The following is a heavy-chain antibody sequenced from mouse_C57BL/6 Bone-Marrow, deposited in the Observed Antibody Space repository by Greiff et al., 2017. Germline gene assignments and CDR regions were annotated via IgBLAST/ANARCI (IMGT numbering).Heavy chain of an antibody. V-gene: IGHV14-4*01. J-gene: IGHJ4*01. D-gene: IGHD2-4*01. CDR2: IDPENGDT. CDR1: GFNIKDDY. Sequence: EVQLVESGAELVRPGASVKLSCTASGFNIKDDYMHWVKQRPEHGLEWIGWIDPENGDTEYASKFQGKATITADTSSNTAYLQLSRLTSEDTAVYYCTTGDYDDYAMDYWGQGTSVTVSS. CDR3: TTGDYDDYAMDY.